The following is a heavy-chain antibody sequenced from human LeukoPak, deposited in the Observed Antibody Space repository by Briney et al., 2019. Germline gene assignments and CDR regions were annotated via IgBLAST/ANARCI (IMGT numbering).Heavy chain of an antibody. V-gene: IGHV4-38-2*01. CDR2: IYHSGST. Sequence: SETLSLTCAVSGYSISSSYYWAWIRQPPGKGLEWIGSIYHSGSTYYNPSLKSRVTISVDTSKNQFSLKLSSVTAADTAVYYCARVGSGWYGPSGGRYYYYYMDVWGKGTTVTVSS. J-gene: IGHJ6*03. CDR3: ARVGSGWYGPSGGRYYYYYMDV. CDR1: GYSISSSYY. D-gene: IGHD6-19*01.